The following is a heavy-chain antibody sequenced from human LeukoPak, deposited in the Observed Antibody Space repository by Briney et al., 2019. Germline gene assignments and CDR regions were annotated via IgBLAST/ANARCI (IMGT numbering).Heavy chain of an antibody. D-gene: IGHD1-26*01. Sequence: SGGSLRLSCAASGFTFSDYYMTWVRQAPGKGLEWVSVIYSGGSTYYADSVKGRFTISRDNSKNTLYLQMNSLRAEDTAVYYCARGVGSGSRLRAGDYWGQGTLVTVSS. V-gene: IGHV3-53*01. J-gene: IGHJ4*02. CDR2: IYSGGST. CDR1: GFTFSDYY. CDR3: ARGVGSGSRLRAGDY.